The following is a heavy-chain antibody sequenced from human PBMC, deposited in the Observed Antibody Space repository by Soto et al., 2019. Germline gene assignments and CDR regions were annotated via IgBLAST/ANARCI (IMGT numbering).Heavy chain of an antibody. Sequence: GGSLRLSCAASGFTFSSYAMSWVRQAPGKGLEWVSAISGSGGSTYYADSVKGRFTISRDNSKNTLYLQMNSLRAEDTAVYYCAKWKRGSGWYAMFKSAFDIWGQGTMVTVSS. CDR1: GFTFSSYA. V-gene: IGHV3-23*01. D-gene: IGHD6-19*01. CDR3: AKWKRGSGWYAMFKSAFDI. CDR2: ISGSGGST. J-gene: IGHJ3*02.